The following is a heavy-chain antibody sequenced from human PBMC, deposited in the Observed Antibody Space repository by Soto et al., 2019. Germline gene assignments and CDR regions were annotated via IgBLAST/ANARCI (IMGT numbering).Heavy chain of an antibody. CDR1: GVSISSHDW. CDR2: SHQSGNT. CDR3: ATRDSSGFY. V-gene: IGHV4-4*02. D-gene: IGHD6-25*01. Sequence: QVQLQESGPGLVKPSGTLSLTCAVSGVSISSHDWWTWARQPPGKGLEWIGESHQSGNTNYNSSLESRVTISVDKSKNQFSLKLTSVTVADTAVYYCATRDSSGFYWGQGTLVTVSS. J-gene: IGHJ4*02.